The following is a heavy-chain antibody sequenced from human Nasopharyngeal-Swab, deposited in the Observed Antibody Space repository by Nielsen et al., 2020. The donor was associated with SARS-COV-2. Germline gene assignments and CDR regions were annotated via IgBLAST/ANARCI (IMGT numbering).Heavy chain of an antibody. D-gene: IGHD6-19*01. CDR3: ARRGIAVAGVD. V-gene: IGHV4-39*01. Sequence: WIRQPPGKGLEWIGSIYCSGSTYYNPSLKSRVTISVDTSKNQFSLKLSSVTAADTAVYYCARRGIAVAGVDWGQGTLVTVSS. J-gene: IGHJ4*02. CDR2: IYCSGST.